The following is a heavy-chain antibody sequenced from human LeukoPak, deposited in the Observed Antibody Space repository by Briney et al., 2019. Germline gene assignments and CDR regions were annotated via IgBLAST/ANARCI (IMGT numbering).Heavy chain of an antibody. CDR3: ARGYYYDSSGYSTRPFDY. J-gene: IGHJ4*02. CDR2: INSDGSST. Sequence: GGSLRLSCAASGFTFSSYGMHWVRQAPGKGLVWVSRINSDGSSTSYADSVKGRFTISRDNAKNTLYLQMNSLRVEDTAVYYCARGYYYDSSGYSTRPFDYWGQGTLVTVSS. V-gene: IGHV3-74*01. D-gene: IGHD3-22*01. CDR1: GFTFSSYG.